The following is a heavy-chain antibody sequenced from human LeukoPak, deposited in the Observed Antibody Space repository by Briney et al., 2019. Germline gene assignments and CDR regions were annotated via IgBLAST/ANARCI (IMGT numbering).Heavy chain of an antibody. J-gene: IGHJ4*02. Sequence: GGCLRLSCSASGFTFSTYSMNRVPQGPGQGLVWAFYISSSSSTIYYADSVKGRFTISRDNAKNSLYLQMNSLRDEDTAVYYCARQGRWLQLPDYWGQGTLVTVSS. CDR3: ARQGRWLQLPDY. V-gene: IGHV3-48*02. D-gene: IGHD5-24*01. CDR1: GFTFSTYS. CDR2: ISSSSSTI.